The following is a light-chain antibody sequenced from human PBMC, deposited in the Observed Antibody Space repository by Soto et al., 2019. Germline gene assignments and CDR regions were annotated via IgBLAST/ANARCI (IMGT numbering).Light chain of an antibody. CDR3: QQYGSSPRT. V-gene: IGKV3-20*01. CDR2: DLS. CDR1: QSVSSTY. J-gene: IGKJ2*02. Sequence: ETVLTQSPGTLSLSPGESATLSCRASQSVSSTYLAWYQQKPGQAPRLLIYDLSRRTTGIPDRFSASGSGTDFTLTSSRLDPDDFAVYYWQQYGSSPRTFGQGTKLEI.